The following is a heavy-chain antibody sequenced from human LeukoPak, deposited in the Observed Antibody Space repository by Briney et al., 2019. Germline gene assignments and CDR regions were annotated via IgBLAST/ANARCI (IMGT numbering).Heavy chain of an antibody. V-gene: IGHV6-1*01. Sequence: SQPLSLTCAISGDSVSSISVAWNWIRQSPSRGLEWQGRTYYRSKWYYEYAVSVKGRININPDPSKNQFSLQLNSVTPEDTAVYYCALARSEYHYGMDVWGQGTTVTVSS. CDR2: TYYRSKWYY. J-gene: IGHJ6*02. CDR1: GDSVSSISVA. CDR3: ALARSEYHYGMDV.